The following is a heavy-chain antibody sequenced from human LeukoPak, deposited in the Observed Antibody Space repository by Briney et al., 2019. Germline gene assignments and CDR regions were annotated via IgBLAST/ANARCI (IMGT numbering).Heavy chain of an antibody. CDR3: ARGGAARPDY. CDR2: ISSSSSYI. Sequence: GGSLRLSCAASGFTFSSYSMNWVRQAPGKGLEWVSSISSSSSYIYYADSVKGRFTISRDNAKNSLYLQINSLRVEDTSVYYCARGGAARPDYWGQGTLVTVSS. V-gene: IGHV3-21*01. J-gene: IGHJ4*02. CDR1: GFTFSSYS. D-gene: IGHD6-6*01.